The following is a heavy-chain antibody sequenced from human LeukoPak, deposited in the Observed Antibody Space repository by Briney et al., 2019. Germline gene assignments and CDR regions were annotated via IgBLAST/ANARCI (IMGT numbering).Heavy chain of an antibody. CDR3: AGGPAAYSSGWYLDY. Sequence: GGSLRLSCEDSGFTFRSYEMNWVRQAPGKGLEWVAVISYDGNNKYYADSVKGRFTISRDNSKNTLYLQMNSLRAEDTAVYYCAGGPAAYSSGWYLDYWGQGTLVTVSS. V-gene: IGHV3-30*04. J-gene: IGHJ4*02. CDR1: GFTFRSYE. CDR2: ISYDGNNK. D-gene: IGHD6-19*01.